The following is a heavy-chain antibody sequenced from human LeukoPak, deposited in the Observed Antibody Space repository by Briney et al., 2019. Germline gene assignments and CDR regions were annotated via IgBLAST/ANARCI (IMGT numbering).Heavy chain of an antibody. CDR3: AKQTSAACYSHIDY. J-gene: IGHJ4*02. V-gene: IGHV3-23*01. CDR1: GFTLRSYA. CDR2: ICISGGRT. Sequence: PGGSLRLSCAASGFTLRSYAMSWVRQAPGKGLEWVSDICISGGRTYYAKSVKGRFTISRDDSKDTLYLHMDSLRAEDTAVYYCAKQTSAACYSHIDYWGQGTLVTVSS. D-gene: IGHD2-21*02.